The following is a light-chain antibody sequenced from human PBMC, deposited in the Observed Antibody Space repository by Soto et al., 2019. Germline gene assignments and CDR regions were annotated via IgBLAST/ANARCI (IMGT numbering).Light chain of an antibody. V-gene: IGLV2-14*01. CDR3: SSYTSSSTLVV. J-gene: IGLJ2*01. CDR1: SSDVGRYNY. Sequence: QSALTQPASVSGSPGQSITISCTGTSSDVGRYNYVSWYQQHPGKAPKLTIYDVSNRPSGVSNRFSGSKSGNTASLTISRLQAEDEAEYYCSSYTSSSTLVVFGGGTKLTVL. CDR2: DVS.